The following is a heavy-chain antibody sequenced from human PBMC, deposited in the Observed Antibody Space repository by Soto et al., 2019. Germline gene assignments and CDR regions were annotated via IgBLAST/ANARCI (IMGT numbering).Heavy chain of an antibody. CDR2: IYHSGST. J-gene: IGHJ4*02. V-gene: IGHV4-4*02. CDR1: SGSISSSNW. D-gene: IGHD7-27*01. Sequence: SETLSLTCAVSSGSISSSNWWSWVRQPPGKGLEWIGEIYHSGSTNYNPSLKSRVTISVDKSKNQFSLKLSSVTAADTAVYYCARGSQELTGGFDYWGQGTLVTVSS. CDR3: ARGSQELTGGFDY.